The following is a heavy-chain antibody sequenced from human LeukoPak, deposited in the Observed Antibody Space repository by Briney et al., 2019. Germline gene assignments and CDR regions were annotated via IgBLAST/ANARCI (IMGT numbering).Heavy chain of an antibody. V-gene: IGHV3-23*01. CDR1: GFTLSSYA. J-gene: IGHJ6*04. CDR3: AELGITMIGGV. Sequence: PGGSLRLSCAASGFTLSSYAMSWVRQGPGKGLEWVSAINVSGNTYHADSVKGRFTISRDNAKNSLYLQMNSLRAEDTAVYYCAELGITMIGGVWGKGTTVTISS. D-gene: IGHD3-10*02. CDR2: INVSGNT.